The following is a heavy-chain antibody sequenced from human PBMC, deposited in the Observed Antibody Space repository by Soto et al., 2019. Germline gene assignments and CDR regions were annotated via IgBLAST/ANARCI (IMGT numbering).Heavy chain of an antibody. J-gene: IGHJ3*02. Sequence: SETLSLTCTVSGGSISSSSYYWGWIRQPPGKGLEWIGSIYYSGSTYYNPSLKSRVTISVDTSKNQFSLKLSSVTAADTAVYYCARHALGGWLRPQDAFDIWGQGTMVTVSS. V-gene: IGHV4-39*01. CDR3: ARHALGGWLRPQDAFDI. CDR1: GGSISSSSYY. CDR2: IYYSGST. D-gene: IGHD5-12*01.